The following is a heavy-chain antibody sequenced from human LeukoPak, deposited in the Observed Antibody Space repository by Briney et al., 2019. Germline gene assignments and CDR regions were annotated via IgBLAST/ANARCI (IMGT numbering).Heavy chain of an antibody. Sequence: GGSLRLSCAASGFTFSGSAMSWVRQAPGKGLEWVSAITGSGGTTYYADSVKGRFTISRDNSKKTLYLQMNSLRDEDTALYYCAKDPMSSGYYENWFDPWGQGTLVTVSS. V-gene: IGHV3-23*01. CDR2: ITGSGGTT. CDR1: GFTFSGSA. J-gene: IGHJ5*02. D-gene: IGHD3-22*01. CDR3: AKDPMSSGYYENWFDP.